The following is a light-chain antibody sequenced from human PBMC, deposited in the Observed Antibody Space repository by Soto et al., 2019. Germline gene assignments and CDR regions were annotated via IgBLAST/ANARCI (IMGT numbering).Light chain of an antibody. CDR1: QSVSSY. Sequence: EIVLTQSPGSLSLSPGERATLSCRASQSVSSYLAWYQQKPGQAPRLLISGASSRATGFPVRFSGSGSGTDFSLTISRLEPEDSAVYYCQQYSSPPRTFGQGTKVEIK. J-gene: IGKJ1*01. CDR3: QQYSSPPRT. CDR2: GAS. V-gene: IGKV3-20*01.